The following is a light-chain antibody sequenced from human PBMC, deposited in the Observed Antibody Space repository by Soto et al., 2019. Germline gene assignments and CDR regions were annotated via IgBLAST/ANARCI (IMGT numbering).Light chain of an antibody. CDR1: QSVSSN. Sequence: EIVMTQSPATLSVSPGERATLSCRASQSVSSNLAWYQQKPGQAPRLLIYGASTRATGIPARFSGSGPGTDFTPTISSLQSEDFAVYYCQQYNNWPRWTFGQGTKVEIK. CDR3: QQYNNWPRWT. CDR2: GAS. J-gene: IGKJ1*01. V-gene: IGKV3-15*01.